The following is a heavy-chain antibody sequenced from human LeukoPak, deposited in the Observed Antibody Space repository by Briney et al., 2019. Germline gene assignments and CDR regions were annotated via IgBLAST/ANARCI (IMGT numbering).Heavy chain of an antibody. D-gene: IGHD3-9*01. V-gene: IGHV3-23*01. CDR3: AKDMRFDWTPYYFDY. Sequence: PGGSLRLSCAASGLTFSNYAMSWVRQAPGKGLEWVSAISGSGGSTYYADSVKGRFTISRDNSKNTLYLQMNSLRAEDTAVYYCAKDMRFDWTPYYFDYWGQGTLVTVSS. J-gene: IGHJ4*02. CDR2: ISGSGGST. CDR1: GLTFSNYA.